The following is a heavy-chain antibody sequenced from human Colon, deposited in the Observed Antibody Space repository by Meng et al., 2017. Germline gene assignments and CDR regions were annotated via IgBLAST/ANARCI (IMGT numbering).Heavy chain of an antibody. CDR2: IFHSGTS. CDR3: ARRNSNNWFDP. J-gene: IGHJ5*02. D-gene: IGHD2/OR15-2a*01. CDR1: GASIRGDNW. V-gene: IGHV4-4*02. Sequence: QVQLQESGPGLVKPSGTLSLTCAASGASIRGDNWWSWVRQTPGKGLEWLGEIFHSGTSNYNPSLKSRVTISVDKSKNQFSLRLSSVTAADTAVYYCARRNSNNWFDPWGQGILVTVSS.